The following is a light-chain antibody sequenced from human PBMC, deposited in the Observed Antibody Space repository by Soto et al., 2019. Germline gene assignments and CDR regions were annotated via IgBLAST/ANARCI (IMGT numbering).Light chain of an antibody. CDR2: GNI. Sequence: QSVLTQLPSVSAAPGQRVTISCTGSSSNIGAGCGVHWYQQLPGTASKLLIYGNINRPSGVPDRFSGYQSGRSASLATHGPQAEDDAYYSCQAFAISLNGVAVFRTGTMVPVL. CDR1: SSNIGAGCG. V-gene: IGLV1-40*01. CDR3: QAFAISLNGVAV. J-gene: IGLJ1*01.